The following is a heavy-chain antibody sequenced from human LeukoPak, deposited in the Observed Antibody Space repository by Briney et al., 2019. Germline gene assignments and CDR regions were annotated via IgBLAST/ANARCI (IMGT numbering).Heavy chain of an antibody. D-gene: IGHD6-13*01. CDR2: IYYSGST. J-gene: IGHJ5*02. CDR1: GASIRNYY. CDR3: ARRYSSSWYVGFFDP. V-gene: IGHV4-59*08. Sequence: SETLSLTCTVSGASIRNYYWSWIRQSPGKGLEWVGYIYYSGSTNYNPSLESRVAMSVDTSKHQFSLRLSSVTAVDTAIYYCARRYSSSWYVGFFDPWGQGTLVTVSS.